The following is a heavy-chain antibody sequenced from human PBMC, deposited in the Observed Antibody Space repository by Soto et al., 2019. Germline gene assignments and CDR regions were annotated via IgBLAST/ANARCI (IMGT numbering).Heavy chain of an antibody. D-gene: IGHD2-15*01. Sequence: SDTLSLTCTVSGGSLSNGDYYWSWIRQPPGKGLEWIGYIYFSGSTYYNPSLKSRVCISIDTSINQFSLNVTSVTAAYTAVYYCASQDYRGSLEAFEIWGQGKMVPVSS. CDR1: GGSLSNGDYY. V-gene: IGHV4-30-4*02. CDR2: IYFSGST. CDR3: ASQDYRGSLEAFEI. J-gene: IGHJ3*02.